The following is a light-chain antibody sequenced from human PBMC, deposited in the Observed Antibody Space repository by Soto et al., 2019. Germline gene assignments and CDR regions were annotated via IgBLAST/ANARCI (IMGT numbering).Light chain of an antibody. CDR3: SSFAGNSNSV. CDR2: EVS. V-gene: IGLV2-8*01. CDR1: SSDVGGYNY. J-gene: IGLJ1*01. Sequence: QSALTHPPSASGSPGQSVTISCTGTSSDVGGYNYVSWYQQHPGKAPKLMIYEVSKRPSGVPDRFSGSKSGNTASLTVSGLQAEDEADYYCSSFAGNSNSVFGTGTKVTVL.